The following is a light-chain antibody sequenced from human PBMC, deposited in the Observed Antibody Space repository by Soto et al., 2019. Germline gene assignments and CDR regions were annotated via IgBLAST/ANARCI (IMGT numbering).Light chain of an antibody. J-gene: IGKJ1*01. Sequence: DIQMPQSPSTLSGSVGDRVTITCRASQTISSWLAWYQQKPGKAPKLLIYKASTLKSVVPSRFSGSGSGTEFTLTISSLQPDDFATYYCQHYNSYSEAFGQGTKVDIK. CDR1: QTISSW. CDR3: QHYNSYSEA. CDR2: KAS. V-gene: IGKV1-5*03.